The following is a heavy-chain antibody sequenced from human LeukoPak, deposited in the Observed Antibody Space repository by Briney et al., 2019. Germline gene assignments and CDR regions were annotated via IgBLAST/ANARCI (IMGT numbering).Heavy chain of an antibody. Sequence: SETLSLTCSVSGGSIRSSSYYWGWIRQPPGKGLEWIGSIYDSGSTYYNPSLKSRVTISVDTSKNQFSLKLSSVTAADTAVYYCARESRFSLAVKYYFDYWGQGALITVSS. V-gene: IGHV4-39*02. D-gene: IGHD3-3*01. CDR3: ARESRFSLAVKYYFDY. J-gene: IGHJ4*02. CDR2: IYDSGST. CDR1: GGSIRSSSYY.